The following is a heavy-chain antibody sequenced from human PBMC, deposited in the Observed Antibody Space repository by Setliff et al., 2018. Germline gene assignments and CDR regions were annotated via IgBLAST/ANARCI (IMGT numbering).Heavy chain of an antibody. V-gene: IGHV4-34*01. CDR3: ARDNTMVGATDY. CDR1: GGSFSDYY. D-gene: IGHD1-26*01. CDR2: INHSGST. J-gene: IGHJ4*02. Sequence: SETLSLTCTIYGGSFSDYYWGWVRQPPGKGLEWIGEINHSGSTNYIPSLKSRLTISVDTSKNQFSLKLSSVTAADTAMYYCARDNTMVGATDYWGLGTLVTVSS.